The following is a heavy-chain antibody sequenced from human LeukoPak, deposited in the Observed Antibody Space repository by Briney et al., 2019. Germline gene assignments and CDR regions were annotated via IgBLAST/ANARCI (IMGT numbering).Heavy chain of an antibody. CDR2: INAGNGNT. J-gene: IGHJ3*02. V-gene: IGHV1-3*01. D-gene: IGHD6-19*01. CDR3: ARESSGWPWDDAFDI. CDR1: GYTFTSYA. Sequence: GASVKVSCKASGYTFTSYAMHWVRQAPGQRLEWMGWINAGNGNTKYSQKFQGRVTITRDTSASTAYMELSSLRSEDTAVYYCARESSGWPWDDAFDIWGQGTMVTVSS.